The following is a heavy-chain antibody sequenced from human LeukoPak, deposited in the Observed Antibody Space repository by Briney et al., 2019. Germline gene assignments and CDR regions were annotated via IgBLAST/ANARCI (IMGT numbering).Heavy chain of an antibody. Sequence: SVKVSCKASGGTFSSYAISWVRQAPGQGLEWMGRIIPILGIANYAQKFQGRVTITADKSTSTAYMELSSLRSEDTAVYYCASGSRQEMATMYAFDIWGQGTMVTVSS. D-gene: IGHD5-24*01. V-gene: IGHV1-69*04. CDR2: IIPILGIA. CDR3: ASGSRQEMATMYAFDI. CDR1: GGTFSSYA. J-gene: IGHJ3*02.